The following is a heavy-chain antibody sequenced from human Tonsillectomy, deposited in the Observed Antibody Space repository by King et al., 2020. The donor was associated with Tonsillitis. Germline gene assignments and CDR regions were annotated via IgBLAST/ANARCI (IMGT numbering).Heavy chain of an antibody. CDR1: GFTFSSYE. J-gene: IGHJ4*02. V-gene: IGHV3-48*03. CDR2: ISSSGIAI. Sequence: VQLVESGGGLVQAGGSLRLSCAASGFTFSSYEMNWVRQAPGKGLEWVSYISSSGIAIFYADSVKGRFTISRDNAKNPLYLQMNSLRAEDTALYYCARYYGSGTYLDYWGQGTLVTVSS. D-gene: IGHD3-10*01. CDR3: ARYYGSGTYLDY.